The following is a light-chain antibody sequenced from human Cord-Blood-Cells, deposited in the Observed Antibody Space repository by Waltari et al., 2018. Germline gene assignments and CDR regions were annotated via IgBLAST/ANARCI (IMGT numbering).Light chain of an antibody. CDR1: QSVSSN. Sequence: EIVMTQSPDTLSVSPGARATLSCRASQSVSSNLAWYQQKPGQAPRIRSYGASTRATGIPARFRGSGSGTEFTLTISSLQSEDFAVYYCQQYNTWPPLTVGGGTKVEIK. CDR3: QQYNTWPPLT. J-gene: IGKJ4*01. V-gene: IGKV3-15*01. CDR2: GAS.